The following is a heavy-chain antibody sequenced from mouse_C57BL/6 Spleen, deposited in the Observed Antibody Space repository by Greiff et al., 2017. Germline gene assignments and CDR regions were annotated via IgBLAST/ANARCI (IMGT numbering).Heavy chain of an antibody. CDR1: GYTFTSYW. CDR2: IHPYSGST. Sequence: VQLQQPGAELVKPGASVKLSCKASGYTFTSYWMHWVKQRPGQGLEWIGMIHPYSGSTNYNEKFKSKATLTVDKSSSTAYMQLSSLTSEDSAVYYCARSDYKPMDDWGQGTSVTVSA. V-gene: IGHV1-64*01. D-gene: IGHD2-12*01. CDR3: ARSDYKPMDD. J-gene: IGHJ4*01.